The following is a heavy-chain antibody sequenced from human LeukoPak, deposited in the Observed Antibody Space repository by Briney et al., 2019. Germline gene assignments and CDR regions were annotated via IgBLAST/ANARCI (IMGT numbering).Heavy chain of an antibody. CDR1: GFTFSSYA. D-gene: IGHD5-18*01. V-gene: IGHV3-30-3*01. J-gene: IGHJ3*02. CDR2: ISYDGSNK. CDR3: ARVRDTASLAFDI. Sequence: GGSLRLSCAASGFTFSSYAMHWVRQAPGKGLEWVAVISYDGSNKYYAGSVKGRFTISRDNSKNTLYLQMNSLRAEDTAVYYCARVRDTASLAFDIWGQGTMVTVSS.